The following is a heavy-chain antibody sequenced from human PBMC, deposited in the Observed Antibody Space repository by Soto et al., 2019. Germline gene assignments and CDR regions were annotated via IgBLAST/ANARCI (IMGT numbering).Heavy chain of an antibody. CDR2: INIGGSAT. CDR3: VRGTNASYGIDY. J-gene: IGHJ4*02. Sequence: EVQLVESGGGLVQPGGSLRLSCAASGFTFSNYWMHWVRLPPGKGLLWVSRINIGGSATNYAGSVEGRFTVSRDDAKNTLYLQMNCLRDDDTAVYYCVRGTNASYGIDYWGQGAPVTVSS. CDR1: GFTFSNYW. D-gene: IGHD1-1*01. V-gene: IGHV3-74*01.